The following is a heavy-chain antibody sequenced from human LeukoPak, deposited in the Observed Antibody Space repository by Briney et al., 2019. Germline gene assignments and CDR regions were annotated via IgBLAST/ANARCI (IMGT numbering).Heavy chain of an antibody. CDR2: IKQDGRET. Sequence: GGSLRLSCTASGFTFRSYRMSWVRQAPGKGLEWVATIKQDGRETYYVDSVKGRFATSRDNARNSLYLQMNSLRVEDTAVYYCARPIYSSGWDQFQHWGQGTLLSVSS. CDR3: ARPIYSSGWDQFQH. CDR1: GFTFRSYR. J-gene: IGHJ1*01. D-gene: IGHD6-19*01. V-gene: IGHV3-7*01.